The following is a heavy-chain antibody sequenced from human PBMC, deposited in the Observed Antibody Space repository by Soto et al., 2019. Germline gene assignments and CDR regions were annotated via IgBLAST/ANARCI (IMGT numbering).Heavy chain of an antibody. CDR1: GFAFSSYT. CDR2: ITTAATRNI. CDR3: VRDDPSFGAIPRMDI. Sequence: EVQLVESGGSLVNPGGSLRLSCSASGFAFSSYTMYWVRQAPGKGLEWVSSITTAATRNIFYADSVKGRFTISRDNANNILLLQMHNVRVEDTAVYYCVRDDPSFGAIPRMDIWGQGTTVTVSS. J-gene: IGHJ6*02. V-gene: IGHV3-21*02. D-gene: IGHD3-3*01.